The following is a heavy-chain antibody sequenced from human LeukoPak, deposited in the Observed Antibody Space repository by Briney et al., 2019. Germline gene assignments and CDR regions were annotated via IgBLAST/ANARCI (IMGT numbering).Heavy chain of an antibody. CDR2: IYYSGST. V-gene: IGHV4-59*01. Sequence: PSETLSLTCTVSGGSISSYYWSWIWQPPGKGLEWIGYIYYSGSTNYNPSLKSRVTISVDTSKNQFSLKLSSVTAADTAVYYCARLTGDAGFDYWGQGTLVTVSS. CDR1: GGSISSYY. D-gene: IGHD7-27*01. CDR3: ARLTGDAGFDY. J-gene: IGHJ4*02.